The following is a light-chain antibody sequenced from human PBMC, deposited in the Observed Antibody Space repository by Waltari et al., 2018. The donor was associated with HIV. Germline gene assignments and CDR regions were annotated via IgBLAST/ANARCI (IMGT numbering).Light chain of an antibody. Sequence: DIQLTQSPSFLSASVGDRVTVACRASQDISDFLAWYQQKPGTAPRLLIYDASTLYSGVPSRFRGSGSGTEFTLTISSLQPEDFVSYYCQQLRTFPLTFGGGTKV. CDR1: QDISDF. CDR2: DAS. J-gene: IGKJ4*01. CDR3: QQLRTFPLT. V-gene: IGKV1-9*01.